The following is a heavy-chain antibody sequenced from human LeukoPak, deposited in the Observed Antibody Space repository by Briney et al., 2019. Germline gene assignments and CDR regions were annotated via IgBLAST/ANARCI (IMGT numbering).Heavy chain of an antibody. CDR1: GLTFSSYC. J-gene: IGHJ4*02. CDR3: ARDLVGGWDDSSGYYYGYFDY. D-gene: IGHD3-22*01. CDR2: ISYDGTIR. V-gene: IGHV3-30*03. Sequence: GGSLRPACAASGLTFSSYCMHWVRQAPGKGLEWVAVISYDGTIRNYADSVKGRFTISRDNSKNTLYLQMNSLRAEDTAVYYCARDLVGGWDDSSGYYYGYFDYWGQGSQVTVSS.